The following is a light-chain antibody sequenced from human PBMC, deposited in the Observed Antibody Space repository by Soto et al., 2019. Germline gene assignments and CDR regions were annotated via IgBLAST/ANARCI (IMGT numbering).Light chain of an antibody. CDR1: QRLSASD. V-gene: IGKV3-20*01. CDR2: GVS. CDR3: QQYGSSRIT. J-gene: IGKJ5*01. Sequence: EIVLTQSPGTLSLSPGQRATLSCRASQRLSASDIAWYQQKPGQAPKFLIYGVSSRATGIPDRFSGSGSGTDFTLTISRLEPEDFAVYYCQQYGSSRITFGQGTRLEIK.